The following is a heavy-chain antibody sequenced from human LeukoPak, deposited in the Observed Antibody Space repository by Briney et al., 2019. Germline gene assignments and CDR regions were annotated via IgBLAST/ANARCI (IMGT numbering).Heavy chain of an antibody. CDR1: GFTFSGSA. J-gene: IGHJ4*02. CDR2: IRSKANSYAT. D-gene: IGHD3-22*01. V-gene: IGHV3-73*01. CDR3: TRPSPKTYYYDSSGYVLVN. Sequence: PGGSLRLSCAASGFTFSGSAMHWVRQASGKGLEWVGRIRSKANSYATAYAASVKGRFTISRDDSKNMAYLQMNSLKTEDTAVYYCTRPSPKTYYYDSSGYVLVNWGQGTLVTVSS.